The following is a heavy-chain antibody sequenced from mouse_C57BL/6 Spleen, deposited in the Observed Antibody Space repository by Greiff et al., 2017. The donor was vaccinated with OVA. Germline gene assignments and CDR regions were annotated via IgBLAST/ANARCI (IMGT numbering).Heavy chain of an antibody. CDR3: ARGFDYGSSYYFDY. V-gene: IGHV1-64*01. J-gene: IGHJ3*01. CDR2: IHPNSGST. Sequence: QVQLQQPGAELVKPGASVKLSCKASGYTFTSYWMHWVKQRPGQGLEWIGMIHPNSGSTNYNEKFKSKATLTVDKSSSTAYMQLSSLTSEDSAVYYCARGFDYGSSYYFDYWGQGTLVTVSA. CDR1: GYTFTSYW. D-gene: IGHD1-1*01.